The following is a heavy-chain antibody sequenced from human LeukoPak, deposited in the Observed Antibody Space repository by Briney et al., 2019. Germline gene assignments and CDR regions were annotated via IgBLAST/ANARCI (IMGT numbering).Heavy chain of an antibody. CDR3: ARDNWSHYFDY. V-gene: IGHV1-46*01. Sequence: ASVKVSCKTSGYTFTSYYMHWVRQAPGQGLEWMGIIDPSGGSKSYAQKFQGRVTMTRDTSTSTFYMELSSLRSEDTAVYYCARDNWSHYFDYWGQGTLVTVSP. D-gene: IGHD1-1*01. CDR2: IDPSGGSK. J-gene: IGHJ4*02. CDR1: GYTFTSYY.